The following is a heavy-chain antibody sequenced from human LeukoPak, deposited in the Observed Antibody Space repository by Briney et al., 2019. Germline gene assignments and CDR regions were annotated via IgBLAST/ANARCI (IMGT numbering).Heavy chain of an antibody. V-gene: IGHV1-2*02. CDR1: GYTFTGYY. Sequence: ASVKVSCKASGYTFTGYYMHWVRQAPGQGLEWMGWINPNSGGTNYAQKFQGRVTMTRGTSISTAYMELSRLRSDDTAVYYCASSSYDSSGYSHAIDYWGQGTLVTVSS. CDR3: ASSSYDSSGYSHAIDY. J-gene: IGHJ4*02. CDR2: INPNSGGT. D-gene: IGHD3-22*01.